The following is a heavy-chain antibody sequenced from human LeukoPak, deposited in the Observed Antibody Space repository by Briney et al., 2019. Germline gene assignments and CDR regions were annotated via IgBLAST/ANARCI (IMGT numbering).Heavy chain of an antibody. D-gene: IGHD6-19*01. CDR2: INAGNGNA. CDR3: ARALPGYSSGWYDPPLSI. V-gene: IGHV1-3*01. Sequence: ASVKVSCKASGYTFTSYAMHWVRQAPGQRLEWMGWINAGNGNAKYSQKFQGRVTITRDTSASTAYMELSSLRSEDTAVYYCARALPGYSSGWYDPPLSIWGQGTLVTVSS. J-gene: IGHJ4*02. CDR1: GYTFTSYA.